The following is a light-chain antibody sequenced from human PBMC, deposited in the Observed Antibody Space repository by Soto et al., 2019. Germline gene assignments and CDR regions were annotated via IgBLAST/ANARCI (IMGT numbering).Light chain of an antibody. Sequence: EIVLTQSPGTLSLSPGERATLSCRASQSVSSSYLAWYQQKPGQAPRLLIYGASSRATGIPDRFSGSGSGTEFDINISRLEPEDLAVYYCQQYGSSLFTFGPGTKVDIK. CDR1: QSVSSSY. V-gene: IGKV3-20*01. J-gene: IGKJ3*01. CDR3: QQYGSSLFT. CDR2: GAS.